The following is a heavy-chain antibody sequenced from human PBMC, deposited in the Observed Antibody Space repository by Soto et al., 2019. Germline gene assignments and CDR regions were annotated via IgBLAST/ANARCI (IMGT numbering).Heavy chain of an antibody. V-gene: IGHV4-39*01. CDR2: IYYSGST. Sequence: QLQLQESGPGLVKPSETLSLTCTVSGGSISSSSYYWGWIRQPPGKGLEWIGSIYYSGSTYYNPSLKSRVTISVDTSKNQFSLTLSSVTAADTAVYYCARHPSGATTNWFDPWGQGTLVTVSS. J-gene: IGHJ5*02. CDR1: GGSISSSSYY. CDR3: ARHPSGATTNWFDP. D-gene: IGHD5-12*01.